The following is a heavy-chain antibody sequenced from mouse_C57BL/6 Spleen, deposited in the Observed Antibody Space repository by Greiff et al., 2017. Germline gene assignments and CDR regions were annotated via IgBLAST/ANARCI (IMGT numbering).Heavy chain of an antibody. V-gene: IGHV1-74*01. CDR1: GYTFTSYW. J-gene: IGHJ1*03. D-gene: IGHD1-1*01. CDR2: IHPSDSDT. CDR3: AISGGSSYHWYFDV. Sequence: QVQLQQPGAELVKPGASVKVSCKASGYTFTSYWMHWVKQRPGQGLEWIGRIHPSDSDTNYNQKFKGKATLTVDKSSSPAYMQLSSLTSEDSAVYYCAISGGSSYHWYFDVWGTGTTVTVSS.